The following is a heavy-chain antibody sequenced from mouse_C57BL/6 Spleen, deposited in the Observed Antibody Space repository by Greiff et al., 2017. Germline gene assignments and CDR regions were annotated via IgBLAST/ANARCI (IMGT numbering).Heavy chain of an antibody. Sequence: VQLQQSGPELVKPGASVKISCKASGYTFTDYYMNWVKQSHGKSLEWIGDINPNNGGTSYNQKFKGKATLTVDKSSSTAYMELRSLTSEDSAVYYCASYYGSPWGQGTSVTGSS. CDR1: GYTFTDYY. CDR3: ASYYGSP. D-gene: IGHD1-1*01. J-gene: IGHJ4*01. CDR2: INPNNGGT. V-gene: IGHV1-26*01.